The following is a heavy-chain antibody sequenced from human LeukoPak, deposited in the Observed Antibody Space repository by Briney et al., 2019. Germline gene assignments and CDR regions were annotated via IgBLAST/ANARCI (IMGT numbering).Heavy chain of an antibody. CDR1: GFTFRIYG. D-gene: IGHD4-23*01. CDR2: MWNGGSNK. Sequence: GGSLRLSCAASGFTFRIYGMHWVRQAPGKGLEWVAVMWNGGSNKYYADSVKGRFTISRDNSKNTLYLQMNNLRAEDTAVYYCARVAAGYSVNYFDYWGQGTLVTVSS. J-gene: IGHJ4*02. V-gene: IGHV3-33*01. CDR3: ARVAAGYSVNYFDY.